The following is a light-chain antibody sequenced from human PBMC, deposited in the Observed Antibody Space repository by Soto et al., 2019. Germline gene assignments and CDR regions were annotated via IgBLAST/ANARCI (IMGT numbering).Light chain of an antibody. CDR1: QSVSSN. CDR2: GAS. Sequence: EIVMTQSPATLSVSPGERATLSCRASQSVSSNLAWYQQKPGQAPRLLIYGASTRATGIPARFSGSGSGTELTLTISSLQSEDFAVYYCQQYNNWPPEGITFGGGTKVDIK. J-gene: IGKJ4*01. CDR3: QQYNNWPPEGIT. V-gene: IGKV3-15*01.